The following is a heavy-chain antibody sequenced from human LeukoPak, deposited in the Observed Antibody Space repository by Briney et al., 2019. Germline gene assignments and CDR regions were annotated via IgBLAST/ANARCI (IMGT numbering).Heavy chain of an antibody. Sequence: SETLSLTCTVSGGSISSSSYYWGWIRQPPGKGLEWIGSIYYSGSTYYNPSLKSRVTISVDTSKNQFSLKLSSVTAADTAVYYCASVGPGKGAGTWYFDLWGRGTLVTVSS. J-gene: IGHJ2*01. D-gene: IGHD6-19*01. CDR1: GGSISSSSYY. V-gene: IGHV4-39*07. CDR2: IYYSGST. CDR3: ASVGPGKGAGTWYFDL.